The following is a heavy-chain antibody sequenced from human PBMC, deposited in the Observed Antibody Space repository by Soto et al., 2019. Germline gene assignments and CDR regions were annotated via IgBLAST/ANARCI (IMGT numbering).Heavy chain of an antibody. CDR2: LIPIYDEP. Sequence: SVKVSCKTSGFTFNDYGLHWVRQAPGQGLDGMGWLIPIYDEPYYAPKFQGRVTISADRSTTTVHMELISLRSDDTAGFFCSRVRDPHHHHYGLDVWGQGTPVTVSS. CDR1: GFTFNDYG. CDR3: SRVRDPHHHHYGLDV. V-gene: IGHV1-69*06. J-gene: IGHJ6*02.